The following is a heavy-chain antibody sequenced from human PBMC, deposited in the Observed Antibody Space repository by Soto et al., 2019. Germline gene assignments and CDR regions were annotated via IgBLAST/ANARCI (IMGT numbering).Heavy chain of an antibody. CDR2: IYYSGST. D-gene: IGHD1-20*01. Sequence: QVQLQESGPGLVKPSETLSLTCTVSGGSISSYYWSWIRQPPGKGLEWIGYIYYSGSTNYNPSLKIRVTISVDTYKTQSSLKLSSVTAADTAVYSCAREGVRITGTPDVRPPPDFDIWGQGTMVTVSS. CDR1: GGSISSYY. CDR3: AREGVRITGTPDVRPPPDFDI. J-gene: IGHJ3*02. V-gene: IGHV4-59*01.